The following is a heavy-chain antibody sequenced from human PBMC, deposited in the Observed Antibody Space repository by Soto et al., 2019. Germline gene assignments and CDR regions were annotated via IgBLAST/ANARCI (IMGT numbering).Heavy chain of an antibody. Sequence: EVQLVESGGGLVQPGGSLKLSCAASGFTFSGSAMHWVRQASGKGLEWVGRIRSKANSYATAYAASVKGRFTISSDDSKNTAYLQMNSLKTEDTAVYYCTRLGSGWYYFDYWGQGTLVTVSS. CDR2: IRSKANSYAT. V-gene: IGHV3-73*02. CDR1: GFTFSGSA. D-gene: IGHD6-19*01. CDR3: TRLGSGWYYFDY. J-gene: IGHJ4*02.